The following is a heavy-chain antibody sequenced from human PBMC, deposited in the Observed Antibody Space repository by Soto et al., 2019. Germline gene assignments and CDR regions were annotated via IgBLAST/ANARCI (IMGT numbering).Heavy chain of an antibody. CDR1: GDSIGRFY. V-gene: IGHV4-4*07. D-gene: IGHD1-26*01. CDR3: ARDLSGTGLDI. J-gene: IGHJ6*02. CDR2: IYSAGGT. Sequence: SETLSLTCNVSGDSIGRFYWSWIRQSAEKGLEWIGRIYSAGGTAYNPALKGRITISLDRSNNHVSLEMNSVTAADTAVYFCARDLSGTGLDIWGRGTRVTVSS.